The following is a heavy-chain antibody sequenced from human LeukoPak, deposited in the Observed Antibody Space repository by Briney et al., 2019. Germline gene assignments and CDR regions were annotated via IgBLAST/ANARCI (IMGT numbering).Heavy chain of an antibody. CDR1: GFTFSTYA. V-gene: IGHV3-23*01. CDR2: ISGRGNNT. Sequence: PGRSLRLSCAASGFTFSTYAMSWVRQAPGKGLEWVSSISGRGNNTYYADSVKGRFTISRDNSKNTLHLQMNSLRAEDTAIYYCARAYSSSWYDYWGQGTLVTVSS. D-gene: IGHD6-13*01. J-gene: IGHJ4*02. CDR3: ARAYSSSWYDY.